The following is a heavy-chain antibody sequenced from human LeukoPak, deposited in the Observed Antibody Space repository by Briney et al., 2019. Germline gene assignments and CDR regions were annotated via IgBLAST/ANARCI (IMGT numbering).Heavy chain of an antibody. Sequence: SETLSLTCTVSGGSMSSSYWSWIRQPPGKGLEWIGDIYYSGVSTKYNPSLNSRVTMSVDTSKNQFSLKLSSVTAADTAVYYCARVLRYFAWPSVYGMDVWGKGTTVAVSS. J-gene: IGHJ6*04. CDR1: GGSMSSSY. D-gene: IGHD3-9*01. CDR2: IYYSGVST. CDR3: ARVLRYFAWPSVYGMDV. V-gene: IGHV4-59*01.